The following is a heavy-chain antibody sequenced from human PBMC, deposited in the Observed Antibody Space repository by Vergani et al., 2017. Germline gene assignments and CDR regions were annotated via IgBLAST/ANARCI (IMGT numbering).Heavy chain of an antibody. CDR1: GYSFNNYA. CDR2: INPTTGNP. D-gene: IGHD6-19*01. J-gene: IGHJ4*02. CDR3: ARAKRGRLAVGATDS. V-gene: IGHV7-4-1*01. Sequence: QVQLVQSGAEVKKPGASVKVSCKASGYSFNNYAIHWVRQAPGQGLEWMGWINPTTGNPTYARAFTGRFVFSLDTSNSTAYLQIGSLKAEDTAVYFCARAKRGRLAVGATDSWGQGILLTVSS.